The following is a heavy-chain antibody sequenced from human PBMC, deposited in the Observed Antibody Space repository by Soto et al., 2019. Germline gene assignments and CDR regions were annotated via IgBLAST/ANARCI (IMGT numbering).Heavy chain of an antibody. CDR3: ARSGHYRYIVVVPAASWYFDY. J-gene: IGHJ4*02. V-gene: IGHV4-34*01. D-gene: IGHD2-2*01. Sequence: SETLSLTCAVYGGSFSGYYWSWIRQPPGKGLEWIGEINHSGSTNYNPSLKSRVTISVDTSKNQFSLKQSSVTAADTAVYYCARSGHYRYIVVVPAASWYFDYWGQGTLVTVSS. CDR2: INHSGST. CDR1: GGSFSGYY.